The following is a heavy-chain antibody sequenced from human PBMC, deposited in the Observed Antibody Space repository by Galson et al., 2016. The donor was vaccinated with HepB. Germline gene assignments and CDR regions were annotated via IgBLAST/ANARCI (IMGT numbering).Heavy chain of an antibody. CDR1: GYIFNTYT. CDR3: ARSRKNYYDNRDLNCFDP. J-gene: IGHJ5*02. Sequence: SVKVSCKASGYIFNTYTIHWMRQAPGQRLEWMGWINAGNGKTKYSQKFQGRVIITRDPSASTVYMDLGSLRSEDTAVCYCARSRKNYYDNRDLNCFDPWGQGTLVTVSS. CDR2: INAGNGKT. V-gene: IGHV1-3*01. D-gene: IGHD3-22*01.